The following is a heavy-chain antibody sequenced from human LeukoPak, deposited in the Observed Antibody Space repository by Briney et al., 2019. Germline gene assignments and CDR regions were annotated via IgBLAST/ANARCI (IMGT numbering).Heavy chain of an antibody. CDR2: ISGSGDST. CDR1: GFTFSNYA. Sequence: GGSLRLSCAASGFTFSNYAMSWVRQAPGKGLEWVSVISGSGDSTYYADSVEGRFTISRDNSKNTLYLQMNSLRAEDTAVYYCAKGHDSSGYSQTFFDYWGQGTLVTVSS. CDR3: AKGHDSSGYSQTFFDY. D-gene: IGHD3-22*01. V-gene: IGHV3-23*01. J-gene: IGHJ4*02.